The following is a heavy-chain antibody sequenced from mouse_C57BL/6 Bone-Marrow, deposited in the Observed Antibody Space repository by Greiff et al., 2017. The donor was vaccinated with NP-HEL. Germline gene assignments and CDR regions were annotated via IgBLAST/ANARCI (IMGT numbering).Heavy chain of an antibody. Sequence: QVQLQQSGAELVKPGASVKLSCKASGYTFTTYWMQWVKQRPGQGLEWIGEIDPSDSYTNSNQKFKGKATLTVDTSSSTANMQLSSLTSEDSAVYYCARKAYYGRSYEFAYWGQGTLVTVSA. CDR1: GYTFTTYW. J-gene: IGHJ3*01. CDR2: IDPSDSYT. D-gene: IGHD1-1*01. CDR3: ARKAYYGRSYEFAY. V-gene: IGHV1-50*01.